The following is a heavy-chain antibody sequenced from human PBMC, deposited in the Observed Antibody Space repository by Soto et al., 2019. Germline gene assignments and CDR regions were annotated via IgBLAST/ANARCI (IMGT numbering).Heavy chain of an antibody. CDR3: ARDYSGYDLRHFDY. Sequence: EVQLVESGGGLVQPGGSLRLSCAASRFTFSSYSMNWVRQAPGKGLEWVSYISSGGSTIYYADSVKGRFTISRDNAKNPLYLQMNSLRAEDTAIYYCARDYSGYDLRHFDYWGQGTLVTVSS. D-gene: IGHD5-12*01. CDR2: ISSGGSTI. V-gene: IGHV3-48*01. CDR1: RFTFSSYS. J-gene: IGHJ4*02.